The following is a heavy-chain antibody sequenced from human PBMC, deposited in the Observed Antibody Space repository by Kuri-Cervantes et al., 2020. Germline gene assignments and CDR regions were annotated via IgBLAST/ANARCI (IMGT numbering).Heavy chain of an antibody. Sequence: SETLSLTCTVSGGSISSYYWSWIRQPPGKGLEWIGYIYYSGSTNYNPSLKSRVTISVDTSKNQFSLKLSSVTAADTARYYCVRGRHSAWARYYDYYMDVWGKGTTVTVSS. D-gene: IGHD6-19*01. CDR3: VRGRHSAWARYYDYYMDV. CDR2: IYYSGST. J-gene: IGHJ6*03. V-gene: IGHV4-59*01. CDR1: GGSISSYY.